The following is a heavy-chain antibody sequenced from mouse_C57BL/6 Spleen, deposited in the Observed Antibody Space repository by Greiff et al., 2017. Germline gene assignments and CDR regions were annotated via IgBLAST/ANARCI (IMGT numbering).Heavy chain of an antibody. CDR1: GYAFSSYW. J-gene: IGHJ1*03. V-gene: IGHV1-80*01. CDR3: ARGRLDYDYGWYFDV. CDR2: IYPGDGDT. D-gene: IGHD2-4*01. Sequence: VQLQQSGAELVKPGASVKISCKASGYAFSSYWMNWVKQRPGKGLEWLGQIYPGDGDTNYNGKFKGKATLTAYKYSSTAYMQLSSLSSEDYAVYFCARGRLDYDYGWYFDVWGTGTTVTVSS.